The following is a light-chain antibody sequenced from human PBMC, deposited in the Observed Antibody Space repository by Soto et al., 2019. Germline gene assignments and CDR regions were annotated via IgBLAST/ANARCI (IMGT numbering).Light chain of an antibody. CDR3: SSYTSSSTRV. J-gene: IGLJ3*02. CDR1: SSDVGGYNY. V-gene: IGLV2-14*01. Sequence: QSALTQPASVSGSPGQSITISCTGTSSDVGGYNYVSWYQQHPGKAPKLMIYEVRNRPSGVSNRFSGSKSGNTASLTISGLQAEYEADYYCSSYTSSSTRVFGGGTKLTVL. CDR2: EVR.